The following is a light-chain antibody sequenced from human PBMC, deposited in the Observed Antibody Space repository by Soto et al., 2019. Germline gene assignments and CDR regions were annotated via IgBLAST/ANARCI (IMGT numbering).Light chain of an antibody. CDR1: QSVINY. CDR2: DAS. J-gene: IGKJ1*01. Sequence: EIVLTQSPVPLFLSPGERPPLSFRASQSVINYLAWYQQKPGQAPRLLIYDASYRETGIPARFGCSGAGPECTRTISSLEPEDVAVDYCPQYNNWTRTFGQGTKVDIK. V-gene: IGKV3-11*01. CDR3: PQYNNWTRT.